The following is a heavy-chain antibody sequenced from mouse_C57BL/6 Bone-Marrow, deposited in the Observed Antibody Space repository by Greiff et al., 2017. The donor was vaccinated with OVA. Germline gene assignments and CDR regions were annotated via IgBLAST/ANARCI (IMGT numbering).Heavy chain of an antibody. J-gene: IGHJ4*01. CDR2: IRNKANGYTT. D-gene: IGHD2-2*01. Sequence: EVKLMESGGGLVQPGGSLSLSCAASGFTFTDYYMSWVRQPPGKALEWLGFIRNKANGYTTEYSASVKGRFTISRDNSQSILYLQMNALRAEDSATYYCARNPYGYDEKGYAMDYWGQGTSVTVSS. CDR3: ARNPYGYDEKGYAMDY. V-gene: IGHV7-3*01. CDR1: GFTFTDYY.